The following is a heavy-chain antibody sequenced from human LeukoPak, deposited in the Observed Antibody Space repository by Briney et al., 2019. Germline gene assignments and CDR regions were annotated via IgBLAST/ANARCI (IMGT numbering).Heavy chain of an antibody. J-gene: IGHJ4*02. V-gene: IGHV4-34*01. CDR2: INHSGST. Sequence: SETLSLTCAVYGGSFSGYYWSWIRQPPGKGLEWIGEINHSGSTNYNPSLKSRVTISVDTSKNQFSLKLSSVTAADTAVYYCPRVGCSSTSCYLFDYWGQGTLVTVSS. D-gene: IGHD2-2*01. CDR3: PRVGCSSTSCYLFDY. CDR1: GGSFSGYY.